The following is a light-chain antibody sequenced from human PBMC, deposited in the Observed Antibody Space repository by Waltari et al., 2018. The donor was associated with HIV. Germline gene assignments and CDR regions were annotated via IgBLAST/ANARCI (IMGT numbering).Light chain of an antibody. Sequence: SPSSLSASVGDRVTITCRASQNIRSYLNWYQQKPGNAPNLLIYGSSTLQSGVPSRFSGSGSGTDFTLTISSLQPEDFANYYCQETYSNKFTFGPGTKVDVK. CDR2: GSS. J-gene: IGKJ3*01. CDR3: QETYSNKFT. V-gene: IGKV1-39*01. CDR1: QNIRSY.